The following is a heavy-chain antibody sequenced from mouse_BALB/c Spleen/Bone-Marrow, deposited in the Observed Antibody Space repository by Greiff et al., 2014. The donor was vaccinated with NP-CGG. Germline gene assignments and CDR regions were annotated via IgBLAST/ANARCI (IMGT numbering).Heavy chain of an antibody. D-gene: IGHD1-1*01. CDR1: GYTFTSYV. CDR2: INPYNDGT. Sequence: LVESGPELVKPGASVKMSCKASGYTFTSYVIHWVKQKPGQGLEWIGYINPYNDGTKYNEKFKGKATLTSDKSSSTAYMELSSLTSEDSAVYYCARGGYYGTSLYWYFDVWGAGTTVPVSS. CDR3: ARGGYYGTSLYWYFDV. J-gene: IGHJ1*01. V-gene: IGHV1-14*01.